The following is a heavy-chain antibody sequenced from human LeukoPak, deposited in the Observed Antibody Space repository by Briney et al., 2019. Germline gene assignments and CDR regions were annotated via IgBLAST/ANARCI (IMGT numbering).Heavy chain of an antibody. V-gene: IGHV1-18*01. Sequence: ASVKVSCKTSGYTFTNHGISWVRNAPGPGLEWMGCISGYHGNTNYVQKFRGRITMNTDTSTSTAYLQLRSLSSDDTALYYCARDLSLGRHDDGEPFDSWGQGTLVTVSS. CDR1: GYTFTNHG. D-gene: IGHD4-17*01. CDR2: ISGYHGNT. J-gene: IGHJ4*02. CDR3: ARDLSLGRHDDGEPFDS.